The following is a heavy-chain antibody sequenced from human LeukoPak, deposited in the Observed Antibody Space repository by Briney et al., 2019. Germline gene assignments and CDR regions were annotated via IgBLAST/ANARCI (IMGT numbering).Heavy chain of an antibody. CDR2: ISSSGST. D-gene: IGHD3-22*01. CDR1: GDSISSGDYY. V-gene: IGHV4-61*02. J-gene: IGHJ3*02. CDR3: ARGPYSYDSSGAFDI. Sequence: PSETLSLTCTVSGDSISSGDYYWSWIRQPAGKGLEWIGRISSSGSTNCNPSLKSRVTISVDTSKNQFSLKLSSVTAADTAVYFCARGPYSYDSSGAFDIWGQGTMVTVPS.